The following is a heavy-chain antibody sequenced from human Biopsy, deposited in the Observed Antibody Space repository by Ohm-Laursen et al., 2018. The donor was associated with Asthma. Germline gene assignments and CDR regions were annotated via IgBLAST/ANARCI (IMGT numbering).Heavy chain of an antibody. J-gene: IGHJ4*02. CDR3: ARKAGSCISRTCYSFDF. CDR2: INSVFGTT. D-gene: IGHD2-2*01. V-gene: IGHV1-69*01. Sequence: SSVTVSCKSLGGTFNTYVIGWVRQPPGQGLEWMGGINSVFGTTNYPQKFQERVTITADDSTSTVYMELSSLRSEDTAVYYCARKAGSCISRTCYSFDFWGQGTLVTVSS. CDR1: GGTFNTYV.